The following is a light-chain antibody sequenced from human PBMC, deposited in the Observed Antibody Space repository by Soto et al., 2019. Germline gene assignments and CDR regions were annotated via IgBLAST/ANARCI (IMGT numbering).Light chain of an antibody. CDR1: PSVSSY. V-gene: IGKV3-11*01. Sequence: EIVLTQSPATLSLSPGERATLSCRASPSVSSYLAWYQQKPGQAPRLLIYDASNRATGIPARFSGSGSGTAFSLSVSSLEPEDFAVYDGQQRSNWPPVTLGQGTKLEIK. J-gene: IGKJ2*01. CDR2: DAS. CDR3: QQRSNWPPVT.